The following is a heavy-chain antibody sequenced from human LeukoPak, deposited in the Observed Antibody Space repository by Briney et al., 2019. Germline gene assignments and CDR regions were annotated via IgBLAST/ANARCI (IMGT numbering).Heavy chain of an antibody. CDR3: ARAPYYYYGMDV. D-gene: IGHD2-21*01. Sequence: PGGSLRLSCAASGSTFSSYSMNWVRQAPGKGLEWVSYISSSSSTIYYADSVKGRFTISRDNAKNSLYLQMNSLRAEDTAVYYCARAPYYYYGMDVWGQGTTVTVSS. CDR2: ISSSSSTI. CDR1: GSTFSSYS. J-gene: IGHJ6*02. V-gene: IGHV3-48*04.